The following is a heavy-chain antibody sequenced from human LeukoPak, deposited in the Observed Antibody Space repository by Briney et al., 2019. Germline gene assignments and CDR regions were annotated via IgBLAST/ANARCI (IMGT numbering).Heavy chain of an antibody. D-gene: IGHD3-22*01. CDR2: ISGSGGST. J-gene: IGHJ4*02. Sequence: GGSLRLSCAASGFTFSSYAMSWVRQAPGKGLEWVSAISGSGGSTYYADSVKGRFTISRDNSKNTLYLQMNSLRAEDTAVYYCAKERSDYYDSSGPNDYWGQGTLVTVSS. CDR3: AKERSDYYDSSGPNDY. CDR1: GFTFSSYA. V-gene: IGHV3-23*01.